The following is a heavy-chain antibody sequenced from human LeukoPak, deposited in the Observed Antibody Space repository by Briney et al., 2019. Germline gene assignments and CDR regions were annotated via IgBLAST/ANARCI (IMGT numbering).Heavy chain of an antibody. CDR2: TDPSTGGT. CDR1: GYTFTGSY. V-gene: IGHV1-2*02. J-gene: IGHJ4*02. CDR3: ARGGAFCSITTCHQFDH. D-gene: IGHD2-2*01. Sequence: ASVKVSCKTSGYTFTGSYLHWVRQVPGQGLEWMGWTDPSTGGTKSAQQFEGRVTMTRDTSNTTGYLELRSLRLDDTATYYCARGGAFCSITTCHQFDHWGQGTLVIVSS.